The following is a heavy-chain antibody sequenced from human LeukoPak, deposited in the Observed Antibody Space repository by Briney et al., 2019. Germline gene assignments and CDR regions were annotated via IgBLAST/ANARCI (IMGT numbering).Heavy chain of an antibody. J-gene: IGHJ6*02. CDR2: ISWNSGSI. CDR1: GFTFDDCA. CDR3: AKDKNDFWSGYYWRYGMDV. V-gene: IGHV3-9*01. D-gene: IGHD3-3*01. Sequence: GGSLRLSCAASGFTFDDCAMHWVRQAPGKGLEWVSGISWNSGSIGYADSVKGRFTISRDNAKNSLYLQMNSLRAEDTALYYCAKDKNDFWSGYYWRYGMDVWGQGTTVTVSS.